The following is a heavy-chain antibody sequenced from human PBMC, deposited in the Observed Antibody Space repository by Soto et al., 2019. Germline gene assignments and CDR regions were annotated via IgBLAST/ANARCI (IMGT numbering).Heavy chain of an antibody. CDR3: ARQAPDYYDSSGYYYAHFDY. Sequence: GASVKVSCKASGYTFTSYGISWVRQAPGQGLERMGWISAYNGNTNYAQKLQGRVTMTTDTSTSTAYMELRSLRSDDTAVYYCARQAPDYYDSSGYYYAHFDYWGQGTLVTVSS. D-gene: IGHD3-22*01. CDR2: ISAYNGNT. CDR1: GYTFTSYG. V-gene: IGHV1-18*01. J-gene: IGHJ4*02.